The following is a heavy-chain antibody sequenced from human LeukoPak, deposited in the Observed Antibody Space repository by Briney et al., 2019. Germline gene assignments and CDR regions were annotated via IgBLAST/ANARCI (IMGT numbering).Heavy chain of an antibody. V-gene: IGHV3-33*01. CDR1: GFTFSSYG. CDR2: IWYDGSNK. D-gene: IGHD3-10*01. CDR3: ARDSGGDPYGMDV. J-gene: IGHJ6*02. Sequence: GGSLRLSCAASGFTFSSYGMHWVRQAPGKGLEWVAVIWYDGSNKYYADSVKGRFTISRDNSKNTLYLQMNSLRAEGTAVYYCARDSGGDPYGMDVWGQGTTVTVSS.